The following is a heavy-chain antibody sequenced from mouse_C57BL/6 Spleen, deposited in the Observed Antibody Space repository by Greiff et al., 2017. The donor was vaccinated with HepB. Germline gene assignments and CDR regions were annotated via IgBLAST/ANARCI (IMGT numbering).Heavy chain of an antibody. Sequence: VQLKESGPELVKPGASVKIPCKASGYTFTDYNMDWVKQGHGKSLEWIGDINPNNGGTIYNQKFKGKATLTVDKSSSTAYMELRSLTSEDTAVYYCARVTITTVTYFDVWGTGTTVTVSS. CDR2: INPNNGGT. CDR3: ARVTITTVTYFDV. D-gene: IGHD1-1*01. CDR1: GYTFTDYN. V-gene: IGHV1-18*01. J-gene: IGHJ1*03.